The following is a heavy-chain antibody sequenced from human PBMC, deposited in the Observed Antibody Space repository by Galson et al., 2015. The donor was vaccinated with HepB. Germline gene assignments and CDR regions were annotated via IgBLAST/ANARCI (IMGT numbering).Heavy chain of an antibody. CDR3: ASGGVLLWFGELEKKRNFDY. CDR1: GFTFSSYS. D-gene: IGHD3-10*01. J-gene: IGHJ4*02. V-gene: IGHV3-30*03. Sequence: SLRLSCAGSGFTFSSYSMNWVRQAPGKGLEWVAVISYNGSNKHYADSVKGRFTISRDNSKNTLYLQMNSLRAEDTAVYYCASGGVLLWFGELEKKRNFDYWGQGTLVTVSS. CDR2: ISYNGSNK.